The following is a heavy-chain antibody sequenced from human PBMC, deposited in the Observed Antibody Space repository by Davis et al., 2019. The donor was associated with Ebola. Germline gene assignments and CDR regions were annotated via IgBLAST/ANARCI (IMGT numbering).Heavy chain of an antibody. CDR1: GYTFTGYY. CDR2: INPNSGGT. V-gene: IGHV1-2*04. D-gene: IGHD4-23*01. Sequence: ASVQVSCKASGYTFTGYYKHWVRQAPGQGLEWMGWINPNSGGTNYAQKFQGWVTMTRDTSISTAYMELSRLRSDDTAVYYCARGSNYNYYYGMDVWGQGTTVTVSS. CDR3: ARGSNYNYYYGMDV. J-gene: IGHJ6*02.